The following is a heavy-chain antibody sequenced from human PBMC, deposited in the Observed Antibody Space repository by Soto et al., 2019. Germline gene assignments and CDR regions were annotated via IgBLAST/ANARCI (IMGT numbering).Heavy chain of an antibody. D-gene: IGHD2-2*01. J-gene: IGHJ6*02. V-gene: IGHV1-18*04. CDR1: GYTFTSYG. CDR2: ISAYNGDT. Sequence: QVQLVQPGAEVKKPGASVKVSCKASGYTFTSYGISWVRQAPGQGLEWMGCISAYNGDTNYVQKLQGRVTMTTDTSTNTAYMELRSLRSDDTAVYYCARVRCSSTSCYFGEDYYYYGLDVWGQGTTVTVSS. CDR3: ARVRCSSTSCYFGEDYYYYGLDV.